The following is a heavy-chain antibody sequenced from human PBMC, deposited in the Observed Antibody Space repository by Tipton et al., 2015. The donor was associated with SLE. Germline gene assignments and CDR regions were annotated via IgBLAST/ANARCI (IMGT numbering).Heavy chain of an antibody. CDR2: ISWNSGSI. CDR1: GFTFDDYA. D-gene: IGHD2-2*01. Sequence: SLRLSCAASGFTFDDYAMHWVRQAPGKGLEWVSGISWNSGSIGYADSVKGRFTISRDNAKNSLYLQMNSLRAEDTALYYCARDGGEDSSTSLDYWGQGTLVTVSS. V-gene: IGHV3-9*01. J-gene: IGHJ4*02. CDR3: ARDGGEDSSTSLDY.